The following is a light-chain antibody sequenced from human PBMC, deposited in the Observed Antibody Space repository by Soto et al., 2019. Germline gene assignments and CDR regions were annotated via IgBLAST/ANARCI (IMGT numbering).Light chain of an antibody. CDR3: LQDYNYPRT. Sequence: AIQMTQSPSSLSAFVGDRVTITCRASQDIKNDLGWYQQKPGKAPKLLIYAASSLHSGVPSRFSGSGSGTDFTLTIGSLQPEDFATYYCLQDYNYPRTFGQGIKVEIK. J-gene: IGKJ1*01. V-gene: IGKV1-6*01. CDR2: AAS. CDR1: QDIKND.